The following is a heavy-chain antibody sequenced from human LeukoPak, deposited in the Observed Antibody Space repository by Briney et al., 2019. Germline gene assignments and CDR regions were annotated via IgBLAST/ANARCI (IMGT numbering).Heavy chain of an antibody. CDR1: GFTFSSYS. CDR2: ISSSSSYI. V-gene: IGHV3-21*01. D-gene: IGHD3-22*01. J-gene: IGHJ4*02. CDR3: ARDTAPFPEYYDSSGHDY. Sequence: PGGSLRLSCAASGFTFSSYSMNWVRQAPGKGLEWVSSISSSSSYIYYADSVKGRFTISRDNAKNSLYLQMNSLRAEDTAVYYCARDTAPFPEYYDSSGHDYWGQGTLVTVSS.